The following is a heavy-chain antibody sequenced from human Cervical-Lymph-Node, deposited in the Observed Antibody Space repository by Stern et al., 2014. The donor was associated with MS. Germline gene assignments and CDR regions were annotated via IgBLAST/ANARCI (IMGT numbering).Heavy chain of an antibody. Sequence: EVHLVESGGGLVQPGRSLRLSCAASGFTFGDYAMHWVRQVPGKGLEWVSGISCSSGSIWYADSVKGRFTISRDMARHGLSLEMNSLRAEDTALYYCAKDIGVRKYYYYYGMDVWGQGTTVTVSS. CDR2: ISCSSGSI. CDR1: GFTFGDYA. D-gene: IGHD1-14*01. V-gene: IGHV3-9*01. J-gene: IGHJ6*02. CDR3: AKDIGVRKYYYYYGMDV.